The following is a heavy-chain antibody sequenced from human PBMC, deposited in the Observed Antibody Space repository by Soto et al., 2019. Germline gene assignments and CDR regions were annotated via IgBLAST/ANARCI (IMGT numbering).Heavy chain of an antibody. Sequence: PGGSLRLSCAASGFTFNSYAMTWVRQAPGKGLEWVSIISSSGDGTYYVDSVKGRFTISRDNSKNTLYLQMNTLRAEDTAVYYCAKGVSSSYLLDYWGQGSLVTVYS. D-gene: IGHD3-22*01. CDR3: AKGVSSSYLLDY. J-gene: IGHJ4*02. V-gene: IGHV3-23*01. CDR2: ISSSGDGT. CDR1: GFTFNSYA.